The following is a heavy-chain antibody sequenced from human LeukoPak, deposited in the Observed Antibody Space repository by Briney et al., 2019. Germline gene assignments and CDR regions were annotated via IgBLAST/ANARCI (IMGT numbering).Heavy chain of an antibody. V-gene: IGHV3-48*04. CDR3: AGSDYDILTGTFMDV. Sequence: GGSLRLSCAASGFTFSSYSMNWVRQAPGKGLDWVSYISSSSSTIYYADSVKGRFTISRDNAKNSLYLQMNSLRAEDTAVYYCAGSDYDILTGTFMDVWGKGTTVTISS. D-gene: IGHD3-9*01. J-gene: IGHJ6*03. CDR1: GFTFSSYS. CDR2: ISSSSSTI.